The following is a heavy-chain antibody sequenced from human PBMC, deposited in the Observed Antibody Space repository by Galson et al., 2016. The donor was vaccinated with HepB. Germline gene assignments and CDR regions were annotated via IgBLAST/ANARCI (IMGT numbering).Heavy chain of an antibody. V-gene: IGHV3-30-3*01. Sequence: SLRLSCAASGFTFSSHAMHWVRQAPGKGLKWVALISYDGSNKYYADSVKGRFTISRDTSKNTLYLLMNSLRAEDTAMCYCARAYSSSWIYFDYWGQGTLVTVSS. J-gene: IGHJ4*02. CDR1: GFTFSSHA. CDR3: ARAYSSSWIYFDY. CDR2: ISYDGSNK. D-gene: IGHD6-13*01.